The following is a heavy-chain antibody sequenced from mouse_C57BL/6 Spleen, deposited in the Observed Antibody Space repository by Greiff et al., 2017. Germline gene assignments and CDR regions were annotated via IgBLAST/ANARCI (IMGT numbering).Heavy chain of an antibody. CDR2: ISYDGSN. D-gene: IGHD2-1*01. Sequence: EVQLVESGPGLVKPSQSLSLTCSVTGYSITSGYYWNWIRQFPGNKLEWMGYISYDGSNNYNPSLKNRISITRDPSKNQFCLKLNSVTTEDTATYDCARMNYYGNWYFDVWGTGTTVTVSS. J-gene: IGHJ1*03. CDR3: ARMNYYGNWYFDV. CDR1: GYSITSGYY. V-gene: IGHV3-6*01.